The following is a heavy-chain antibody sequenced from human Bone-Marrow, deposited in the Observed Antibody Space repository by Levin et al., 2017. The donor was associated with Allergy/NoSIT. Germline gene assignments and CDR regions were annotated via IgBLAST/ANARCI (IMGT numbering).Heavy chain of an antibody. CDR3: ARGGGASDC. J-gene: IGHJ4*02. CDR1: GFTFSSFW. V-gene: IGHV3-7*01. Sequence: PGESLKISCAASGFTFSSFWMTWVRQAPGKGLEWVANIKHDGSEKYYVDSVKGRFTISRDNAENSLYLQLNSLRAEDTAVYYCARGGGASDCWGQGTLVTVSS. CDR2: IKHDGSEK. D-gene: IGHD3-16*01.